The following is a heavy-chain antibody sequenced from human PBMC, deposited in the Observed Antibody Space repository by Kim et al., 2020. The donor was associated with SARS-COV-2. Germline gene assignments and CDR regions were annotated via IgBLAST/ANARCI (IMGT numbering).Heavy chain of an antibody. V-gene: IGHV3-23*01. CDR2: ISGSATRT. CDR3: AKDRLKDYYDSSGYYAVGALDF. D-gene: IGHD3-22*01. CDR1: RFIFNNYV. J-gene: IGHJ3*01. Sequence: GGSLRLSCVASRFIFNNYVMSWVRQAPGKGLEWVSSISGSATRTYYADSVKGRFTISRDNSKNTLYLEMNSLRADDTAAYYCAKDRLKDYYDSSGYYAVGALDFWGQGTMVTVSS.